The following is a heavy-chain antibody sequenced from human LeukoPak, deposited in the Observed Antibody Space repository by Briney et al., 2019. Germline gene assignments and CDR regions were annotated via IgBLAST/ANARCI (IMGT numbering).Heavy chain of an antibody. V-gene: IGHV1-2*04. CDR2: VNPNSGAT. D-gene: IGHD6-19*01. CDR1: GYTFTDYY. J-gene: IGHJ2*01. Sequence: ASVKVSCKASGYTFTDYYIHWVRQAPGQGLEWMGWVNPNSGATNYAQQFQGWVTMTRDTSISTAYMELRRLTSGDTAVYYCARQAESYWYFDLWGRGTLVSVSS. CDR3: ARQAESYWYFDL.